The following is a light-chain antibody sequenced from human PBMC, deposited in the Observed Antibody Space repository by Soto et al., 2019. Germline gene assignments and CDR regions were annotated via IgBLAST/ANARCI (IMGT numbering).Light chain of an antibody. CDR2: GAS. CDR1: QSVSSSY. Sequence: EMVLTQSPGTLSLSPGERATLSGRASQSVSSSYLAWYQQKPGQAPRLLIYGASSRATGIPDRFSGSGSGTDLTLTISRLQPEDFAVYYCQQYGRSPPPFGQGTKVEIK. J-gene: IGKJ1*01. CDR3: QQYGRSPPP. V-gene: IGKV3-20*01.